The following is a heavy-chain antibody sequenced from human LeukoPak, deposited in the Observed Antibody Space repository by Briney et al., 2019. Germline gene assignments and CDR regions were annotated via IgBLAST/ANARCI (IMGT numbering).Heavy chain of an antibody. D-gene: IGHD6-6*01. CDR1: GGSISSGDYY. CDR2: IYYSGST. V-gene: IGHV4-30-4*08. J-gene: IGHJ3*01. Sequence: SQTLSLTCTVSGGSISSGDYYWSWIRQPPGKGLEWIGYIYYSGSTYYNPSLKSRVTISVDTSKNQFSLKLSSVTAADTAVYYCARGGAARGAFDVWGQGTMVTVSS. CDR3: ARGGAARGAFDV.